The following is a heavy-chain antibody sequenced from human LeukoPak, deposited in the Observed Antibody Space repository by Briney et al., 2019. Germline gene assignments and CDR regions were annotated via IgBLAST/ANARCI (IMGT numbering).Heavy chain of an antibody. CDR1: GYSFTSYW. CDR3: ARLRIGYCSSTSWRGFDP. D-gene: IGHD2-2*01. J-gene: IGHJ5*02. CDR2: IYPGDSDT. V-gene: IGHV5-51*01. Sequence: PGESLKISCKGSGYSFTSYWIGWVRQMPGKGLEWMGIIYPGDSDTRYSPSFQGQVTISADKSISTAYLQWSSLKASDTAMYYCARLRIGYCSSTSWRGFDPWGQGTLVTVSS.